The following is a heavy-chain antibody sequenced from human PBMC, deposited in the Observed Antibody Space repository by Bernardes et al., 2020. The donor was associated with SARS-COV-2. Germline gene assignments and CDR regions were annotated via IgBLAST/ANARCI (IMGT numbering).Heavy chain of an antibody. CDR2: ISWNSGSI. V-gene: IGHV3-9*01. CDR3: ASGGPGYYYYGMDV. J-gene: IGHJ6*02. D-gene: IGHD2-15*01. Sequence: GGSLRLSCAASGFTFDDYAMHWVRQAPGKGLEWVSGISWNSGSIGYADSVKGRFTISRDNAKNSLYLQMNSLRAEDTALYYCASGGPGYYYYGMDVWGQGTTVTVSS. CDR1: GFTFDDYA.